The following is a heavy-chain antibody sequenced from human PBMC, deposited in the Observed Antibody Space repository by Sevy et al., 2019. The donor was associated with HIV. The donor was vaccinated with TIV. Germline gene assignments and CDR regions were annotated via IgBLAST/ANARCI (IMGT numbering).Heavy chain of an antibody. J-gene: IGHJ4*02. CDR3: TPLTQCDSDY. V-gene: IGHV3-15*01. CDR1: GFTFSNAW. CDR2: IKSKTDGGTT. Sequence: GGSLRLSCAASGFTFSNAWMSWVRQAPGKGLEWVGRIKSKTDGGTTDYAAPVEGRFTISRDDTKNTLYLQMNSLNTEEAAVYYCTPLTQCDSDYWGQGTLVTVSS. D-gene: IGHD6-19*01.